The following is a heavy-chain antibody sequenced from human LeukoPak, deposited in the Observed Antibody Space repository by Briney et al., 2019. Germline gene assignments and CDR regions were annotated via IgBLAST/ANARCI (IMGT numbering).Heavy chain of an antibody. J-gene: IGHJ3*02. CDR2: IGGSGSST. CDR3: AKGYDYYDTGGYYSRPDALDI. D-gene: IGHD3-22*01. Sequence: GGSLRLSCAASGFTFSSYALSWVRQAPGKGLEWVSAIGGSGSSTYYADSVKGRFTISRDNSKNTLYLQMNSLRAEDTAVYYCAKGYDYYDTGGYYSRPDALDIWGQGTLVTVSS. V-gene: IGHV3-23*01. CDR1: GFTFSSYA.